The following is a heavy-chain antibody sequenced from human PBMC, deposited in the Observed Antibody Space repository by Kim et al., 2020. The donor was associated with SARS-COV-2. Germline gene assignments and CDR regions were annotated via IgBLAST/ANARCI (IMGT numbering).Heavy chain of an antibody. CDR1: GFTVSSNY. J-gene: IGHJ4*02. CDR2: IYSGGST. V-gene: IGHV3-53*04. CDR3: ARLYYYDSSGYYMSWGASQYYFDY. D-gene: IGHD3-22*01. Sequence: GGSLRLSCAASGFTVSSNYMSWVRQAPGKGLEWVSVIYSGGSTYYADSVKGRFTISRHNSKNTLYLQMNSLRAEDTAVYYCARLYYYDSSGYYMSWGASQYYFDYWGQGTLVTVSS.